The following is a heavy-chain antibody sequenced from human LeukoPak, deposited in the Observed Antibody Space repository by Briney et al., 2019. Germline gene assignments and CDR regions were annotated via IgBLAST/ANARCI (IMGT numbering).Heavy chain of an antibody. V-gene: IGHV5-51*01. J-gene: IGHJ5*02. D-gene: IGHD3-16*02. CDR2: IYPGDSDT. Sequence: GESLKISCKGSGYSFTSYWIGWVRQMPGKGLEWMGIIYPGDSDTRYSPSFQGQVTISADKSISTAYLQWSSLKASDTAMYCCARSYDYVWGSYRLPRYNWFDPWGQGTLVTVSS. CDR3: ARSYDYVWGSYRLPRYNWFDP. CDR1: GYSFTSYW.